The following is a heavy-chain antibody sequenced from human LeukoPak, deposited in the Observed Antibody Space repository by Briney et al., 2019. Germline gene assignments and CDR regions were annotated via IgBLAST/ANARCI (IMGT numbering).Heavy chain of an antibody. V-gene: IGHV1-8*01. CDR1: GYTFTSYD. CDR2: MNPNSGNT. Sequence: ASVKVSCKASGYTFTSYDINWVRQATGQGLEWMGWMNPNSGNTGYAQKFQGRVTMTRNTSISTAYMELSSLRSEDTAVYYCARGRTDTAMVTLYYWGQGTLVTVSS. J-gene: IGHJ4*02. CDR3: ARGRTDTAMVTLYY. D-gene: IGHD5-18*01.